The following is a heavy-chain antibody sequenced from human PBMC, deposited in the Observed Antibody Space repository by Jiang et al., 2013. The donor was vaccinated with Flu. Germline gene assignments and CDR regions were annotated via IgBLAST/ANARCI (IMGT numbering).Heavy chain of an antibody. CDR2: IGWDSQAI. V-gene: IGHV3-9*01. CDR1: GFTFEDYA. J-gene: IGHJ4*02. D-gene: IGHD4-17*01. Sequence: QLVESGGGLVQPGRSLRLSCAASGFTFEDYAMHWVRQAPGKGLEWVSGIGWDSQAIVYADSVRGRFIVSRDNSKNTLYLQMNSLRAEDTAVYYCAKPIDYGDYLFDYWGQGTLVTVSS. CDR3: AKPIDYGDYLFDY.